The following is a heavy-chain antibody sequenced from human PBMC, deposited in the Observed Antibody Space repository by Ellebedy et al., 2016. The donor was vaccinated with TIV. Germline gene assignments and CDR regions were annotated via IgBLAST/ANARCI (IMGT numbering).Heavy chain of an antibody. V-gene: IGHV3-7*03. CDR1: GFTFSSYW. CDR2: IKQDGSEK. CDR3: AIYSVWSRRFNMDV. Sequence: GESLKISCAASGFTFSSYWMSWVRQAPGKGLEWVANIKQDGSEKYYVDSVKGRFTISRDNAKNSLYLQMNSLRAEDTAVYYCAIYSVWSRRFNMDVWGQGTTVTVSS. D-gene: IGHD3-3*01. J-gene: IGHJ6*02.